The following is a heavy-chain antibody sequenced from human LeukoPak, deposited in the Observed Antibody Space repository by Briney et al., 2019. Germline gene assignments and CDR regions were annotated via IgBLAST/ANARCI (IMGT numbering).Heavy chain of an antibody. Sequence: GGSLRLSCAASGFTVKSNYMYWVRQAPGKGLEWVSVIYVGGNTYYADSVQGRFTLSRDNFKNSLYLQMNFLRAEDTAVYYCARGGSGYSLDYWGQGTLVAVSS. J-gene: IGHJ4*02. CDR2: IYVGGNT. V-gene: IGHV3-53*01. CDR1: GFTVKSNY. D-gene: IGHD3-22*01. CDR3: ARGGSGYSLDY.